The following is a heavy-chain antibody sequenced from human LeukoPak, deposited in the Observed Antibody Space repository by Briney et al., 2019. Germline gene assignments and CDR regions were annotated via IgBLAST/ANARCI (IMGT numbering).Heavy chain of an antibody. V-gene: IGHV3-33*01. Sequence: GRSLRLSCAASGFTFSSYGMHWVRQAPGKGLEWVAVIWYDGSNKYYADSVKGRFTISRDNAKNSLWLQMSGLRAEDTAVYCCARGQIINYFDFWGQGSLVTVSS. CDR3: ARGQIINYFDF. CDR1: GFTFSSYG. J-gene: IGHJ4*02. CDR2: IWYDGSNK. D-gene: IGHD3-10*01.